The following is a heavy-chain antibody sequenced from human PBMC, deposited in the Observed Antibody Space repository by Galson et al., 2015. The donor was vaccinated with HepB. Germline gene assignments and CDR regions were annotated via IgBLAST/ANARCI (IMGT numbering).Heavy chain of an antibody. CDR1: GFTFSSYA. CDR3: ARDRARIAVAGTFDY. CDR2: ISYDGSNK. D-gene: IGHD6-19*01. Sequence: SLRLSCAASGFTFSSYAMHWVRQAPGKGLEWVAVISYDGSNKYYADSVKGRSTISRDNSKNTLYLQMNSLRAEDTAVYYCARDRARIAVAGTFDYWGQGTLVTVSS. V-gene: IGHV3-30-3*01. J-gene: IGHJ4*02.